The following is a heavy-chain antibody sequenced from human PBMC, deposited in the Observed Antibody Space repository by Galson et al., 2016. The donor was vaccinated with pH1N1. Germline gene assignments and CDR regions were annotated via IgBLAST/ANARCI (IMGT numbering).Heavy chain of an antibody. D-gene: IGHD2-8*01. CDR3: DREFRHCTKGRFSSLFSFDY. Sequence: SVKVSCKASGYTFSKHGISWLRQAPGQGLEWLGWISTYNGTTTHTGDTIYVQKFQGRVTITTDTSKSTAYMELRSLRSDDTAVYYCDREFRHCTKGRFSSLFSFDYWGQGTLVTVSS. V-gene: IGHV1-18*01. J-gene: IGHJ4*02. CDR1: GYTFSKHG. CDR2: ISTYNGTTTHTGDT.